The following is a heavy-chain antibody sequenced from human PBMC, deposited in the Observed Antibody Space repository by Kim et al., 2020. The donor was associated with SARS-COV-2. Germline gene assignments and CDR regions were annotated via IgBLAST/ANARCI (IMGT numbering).Heavy chain of an antibody. CDR1: GGSISSGGYY. Sequence: SETLSLTCTVSGGSISSGGYYWSWIRQHPGKGLEWIGYIYYSGSTYYNPSLKSRVTISVDTSKNQFSLKLSSVTAADTAVYYCARTIYYYGSGSYYRGFDYWGQGTLVTVSS. V-gene: IGHV4-31*03. CDR2: IYYSGST. CDR3: ARTIYYYGSGSYYRGFDY. D-gene: IGHD3-10*01. J-gene: IGHJ4*02.